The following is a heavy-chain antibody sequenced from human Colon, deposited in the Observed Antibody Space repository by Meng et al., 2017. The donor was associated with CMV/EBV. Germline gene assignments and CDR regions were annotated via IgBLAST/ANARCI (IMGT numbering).Heavy chain of an antibody. V-gene: IGHV4-39*07. J-gene: IGHJ5*02. D-gene: IGHD2-2*02. CDR2: VQYSGTT. Sequence: YYWGWIRQPPGKVLEWIASVQYSGTTYHNASLKSRVTISVDTSKNQFSLKLTSVTAADTAVYYCARDPFNCGRSSCYKGASNWFDPWGQGTLVTVSS. CDR3: ARDPFNCGRSSCYKGASNWFDP. CDR1: YY.